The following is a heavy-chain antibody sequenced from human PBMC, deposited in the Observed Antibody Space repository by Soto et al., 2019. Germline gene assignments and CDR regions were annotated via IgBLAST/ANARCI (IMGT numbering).Heavy chain of an antibody. V-gene: IGHV1-69*06. D-gene: IGHD5-18*01. CDR3: ASSERTAMVIMFYYGMDV. J-gene: IGHJ6*02. CDR1: GGTFSSYA. CDR2: IIPIFGTA. Sequence: GASVKVSCRASGGTFSSYAISWVRQAPGQGLEWMGGIIPIFGTANYAQKFQGRVTITADKSTSTAYMELSSLRSEDTAVYYCASSERTAMVIMFYYGMDVWGQGTTVTVSS.